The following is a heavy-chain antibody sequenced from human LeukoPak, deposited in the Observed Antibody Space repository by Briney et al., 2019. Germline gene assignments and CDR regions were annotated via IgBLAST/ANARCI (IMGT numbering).Heavy chain of an antibody. D-gene: IGHD5-18*01. V-gene: IGHV4-59*01. CDR1: GGSISSYY. J-gene: IGHJ3*02. CDR3: ARGRYSYGHQAFDAFDI. Sequence: PSETLSLTCTVSGGSISSYYWSWIRQPPGKGLEWIGYIYYSGSTNYNPSLKSRVTISVDTSKNQFSLKLSSVTAADTAVYYCARGRYSYGHQAFDAFDIWGQGTMVTVSS. CDR2: IYYSGST.